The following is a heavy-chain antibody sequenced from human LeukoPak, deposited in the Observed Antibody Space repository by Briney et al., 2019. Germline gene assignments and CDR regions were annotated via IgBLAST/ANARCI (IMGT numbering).Heavy chain of an antibody. CDR3: AKDATNRPH. D-gene: IGHD2-8*01. V-gene: IGHV3-23*01. Sequence: GGSLRLSCAASGFTFSSYAMSWVRQAPGKGLECISGFSGSGGSTYYADSLKGRFTISRGNSKNTLYLQMNSLRVEDTAVYYCAKDATNRPHWGQGTLVTVSS. CDR1: GFTFSSYA. CDR2: FSGSGGST. J-gene: IGHJ4*02.